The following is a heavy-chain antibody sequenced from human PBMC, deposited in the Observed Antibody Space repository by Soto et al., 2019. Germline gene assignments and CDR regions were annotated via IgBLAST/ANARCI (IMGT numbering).Heavy chain of an antibody. CDR1: GYAFTTYS. Sequence: QVHLVQSGAEVKKPGASVKVSCKGSGYAFTTYSITWVRQAPVQGLERMGWISAHNGNTNSAQRPQGVVTVTRYTSTSTDYRELSSLRSDDTAVYYCARGRYGDYWGQGALVTVSS. D-gene: IGHD1-1*01. V-gene: IGHV1-18*01. CDR2: ISAHNGNT. CDR3: ARGRYGDY. J-gene: IGHJ4*02.